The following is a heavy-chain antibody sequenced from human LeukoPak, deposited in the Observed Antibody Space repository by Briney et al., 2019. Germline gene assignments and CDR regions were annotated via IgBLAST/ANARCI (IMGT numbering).Heavy chain of an antibody. CDR3: ARHSRVTSWVMEV. V-gene: IGHV4-59*08. Sequence: SETLSLTCTVSGGSINSYYWSWIRQPPGKGLEWIGYIYYSGSTNYNPSLKSRVTISVDTSKNQFSLKLSSVTAADTAVYYCARHSRVTSWVMEVWGQGTTVTVSS. CDR2: IYYSGST. J-gene: IGHJ6*02. CDR1: GGSINSYY. D-gene: IGHD4-23*01.